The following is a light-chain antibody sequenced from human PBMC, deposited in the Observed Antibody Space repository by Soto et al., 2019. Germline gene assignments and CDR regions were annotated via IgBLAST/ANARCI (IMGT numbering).Light chain of an antibody. Sequence: EIVLTQSPGTLSLSPGERATLSCRASQSVSSDYLAWYQQKPGQAPRLLIYGVSSRATGIPDRFSGSGSGTDFTLSISRLEPEDFALYYCQQYGSSPPTFGQGTKVEIK. J-gene: IGKJ1*01. CDR1: QSVSSDY. V-gene: IGKV3-20*01. CDR2: GVS. CDR3: QQYGSSPPT.